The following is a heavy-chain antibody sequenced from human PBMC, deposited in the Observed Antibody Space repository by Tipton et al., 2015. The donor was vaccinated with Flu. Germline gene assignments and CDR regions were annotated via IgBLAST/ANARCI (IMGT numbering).Heavy chain of an antibody. CDR1: GYSISSGYY. CDR2: IYHSGST. J-gene: IGHJ3*02. V-gene: IGHV4-38-2*02. D-gene: IGHD5-12*01. Sequence: TLSLTCAVSGYSISSGYYWGWIRQPPGKGLEWIGSIYHSGSTYYNPSLKSRVTISVDTSKNQFSLKLSSVTAADTAVYYCARDLSGYDPGDAFDIWGQGTMVTVSS. CDR3: ARDLSGYDPGDAFDI.